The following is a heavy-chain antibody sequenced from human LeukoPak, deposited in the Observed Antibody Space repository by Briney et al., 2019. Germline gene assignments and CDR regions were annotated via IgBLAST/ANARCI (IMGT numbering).Heavy chain of an antibody. J-gene: IGHJ4*02. CDR2: IYYSGTT. CDR1: GGSISSYY. Sequence: PSETLSLTCTVSGGSISSYYWSWIRQPPGKGLEWIGYIYYSGTTNYNPSLESRVTISVDTSKNQFSLKLSSVTAADTAVYYCARGVYIAAAQYGYWGQGTLVTVSS. CDR3: ARGVYIAAAQYGY. D-gene: IGHD6-13*01. V-gene: IGHV4-59*01.